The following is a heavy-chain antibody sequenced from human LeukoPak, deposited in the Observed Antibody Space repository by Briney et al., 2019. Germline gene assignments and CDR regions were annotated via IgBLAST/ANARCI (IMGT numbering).Heavy chain of an antibody. Sequence: SETLSLTCTVSAGSISSYYWSWIRQPPGKELEWIGYIYYSGSTNYNPSLKSRVTISVDTSKNQFSLKLSSVTAADTAVYYCARGGIMITFGGVTALNWFDPWGQGTLVTVSS. J-gene: IGHJ5*02. CDR1: AGSISSYY. CDR3: ARGGIMITFGGVTALNWFDP. CDR2: IYYSGST. D-gene: IGHD3-16*01. V-gene: IGHV4-59*01.